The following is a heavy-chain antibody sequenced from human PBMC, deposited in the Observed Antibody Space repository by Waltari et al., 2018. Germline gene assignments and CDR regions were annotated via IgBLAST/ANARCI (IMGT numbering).Heavy chain of an antibody. CDR1: VGSISSYY. CDR2: LYYSGST. CDR3: ARGSKFDY. V-gene: IGHV4-59*01. J-gene: IGHJ4*02. Sequence: QVQLQASGPGLVKPSETLSLTCTVSVGSISSYYWSWIRQPPGKGLEWIGYLYYSGSTNYNPSLKSRVTISVDTSKNQFALKLSSVTAADTAVYYCARGSKFDYWGQGTLVTVSS.